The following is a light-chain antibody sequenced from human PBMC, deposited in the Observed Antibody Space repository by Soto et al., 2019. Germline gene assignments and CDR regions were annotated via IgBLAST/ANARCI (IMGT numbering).Light chain of an antibody. CDR1: RTLSSW. V-gene: IGKV1-5*01. CDR2: DVS. J-gene: IGKJ4*01. Sequence: DIQMTQSPSTLSASVGDRVTITCRASRTLSSWLAWYQQKPGKAPKLLIYDVSSLESGVPSRFSGSGSGTEFTLTISSLLPDDFATYYCQQYNSYSLTFGGGTKVEIK. CDR3: QQYNSYSLT.